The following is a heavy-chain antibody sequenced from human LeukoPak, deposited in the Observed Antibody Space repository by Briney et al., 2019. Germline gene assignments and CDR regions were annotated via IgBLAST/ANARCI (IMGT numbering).Heavy chain of an antibody. CDR1: GFTFSSYA. CDR3: ARDDSGWVDY. D-gene: IGHD6-19*01. V-gene: IGHV3-33*01. J-gene: IGHJ4*02. CDR2: IWYDETNK. Sequence: GGSLRLSCAASGFTFSSYAMHWVRQAPGRGLEWVSVIWYDETNKYYADSVKGRFTISRDNSKNTLYLQMNSLRAEDTAVYYCARDDSGWVDYWGQGTLVTVSS.